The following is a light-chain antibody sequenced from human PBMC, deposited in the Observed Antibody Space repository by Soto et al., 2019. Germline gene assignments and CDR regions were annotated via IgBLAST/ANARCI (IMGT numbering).Light chain of an antibody. J-gene: IGLJ1*01. CDR1: SSDVGRYNY. CDR2: DVS. V-gene: IGLV2-14*01. CDR3: CSYAGSSTRYV. Sequence: ALTQPASVSGSPGQSITISCTGTSSDVGRYNYVSWYQQHPGKAPKLTIYDVSNRPSGVSSRFSGSKSGNTASLTISGLQAEDEADYYCCSYAGSSTRYVFGTGTKVTVL.